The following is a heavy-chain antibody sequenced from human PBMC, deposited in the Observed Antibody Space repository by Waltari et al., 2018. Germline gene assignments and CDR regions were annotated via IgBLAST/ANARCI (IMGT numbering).Heavy chain of an antibody. Sequence: EVQLLESGGGLVQPGGSLRLSCAASGFTFGSYAMTWVRQAPGKGLEWVSGITGSGGNTYYADSVKGRFTISRDNSQNTLYLQMNSLRAEDTALYYCAKRGSSGSADLAWGQGTLVTVSS. V-gene: IGHV3-23*01. CDR2: ITGSGGNT. D-gene: IGHD1-26*01. J-gene: IGHJ5*02. CDR1: GFTFGSYA. CDR3: AKRGSSGSADLA.